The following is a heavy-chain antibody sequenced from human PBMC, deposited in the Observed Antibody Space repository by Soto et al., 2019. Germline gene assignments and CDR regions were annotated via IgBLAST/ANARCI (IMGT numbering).Heavy chain of an antibody. J-gene: IGHJ3*02. D-gene: IGHD6-19*01. V-gene: IGHV3-33*01. CDR2: IWYDGSNE. Sequence: QVQLVESGGGVVQPGRSLRLSCAASGFTFSSYGMHRVRQAPGKGLEWVAVIWYDGSNEYYADSVKGLFTISRDNSKNTLYLQMNSLRAEDTAVYYCARDVHSGWYRTDAFDIWGQGTMVIVSS. CDR3: ARDVHSGWYRTDAFDI. CDR1: GFTFSSYG.